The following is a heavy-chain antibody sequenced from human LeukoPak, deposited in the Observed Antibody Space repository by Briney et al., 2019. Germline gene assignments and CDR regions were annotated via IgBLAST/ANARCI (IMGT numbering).Heavy chain of an antibody. CDR2: INPSGGST. CDR1: GYTFTSYY. CDR3: AAADSSGYYAFDI. J-gene: IGHJ3*02. D-gene: IGHD3-22*01. Sequence: ASVKVSCKASGYTFTSYYMHWVRQAPGQGLEWMGIINPSGGSTSYAQKFQGRVTMTRDTSTSTVYMELSSLRSEDTAVYYCAAADSSGYYAFDIWGQGTMVTVSS. V-gene: IGHV1-46*01.